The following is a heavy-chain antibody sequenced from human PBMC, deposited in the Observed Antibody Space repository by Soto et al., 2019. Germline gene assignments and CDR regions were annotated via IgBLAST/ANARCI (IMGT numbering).Heavy chain of an antibody. CDR3: ATLLGSHQRYYIGIDV. Sequence: QMQLQESGPELVKPSQTLSLICTVSGYSMTRGGYYWSWIRHLPGKGLVWIGYIYYSGGTQFNPSLKSRGSMSVATSKNQFSLRLSSVTAADTAVYYCATLLGSHQRYYIGIDVWGQGATVTVSS. J-gene: IGHJ6*02. CDR2: IYYSGGT. D-gene: IGHD2-2*01. V-gene: IGHV4-31*03. CDR1: GYSMTRGGYY.